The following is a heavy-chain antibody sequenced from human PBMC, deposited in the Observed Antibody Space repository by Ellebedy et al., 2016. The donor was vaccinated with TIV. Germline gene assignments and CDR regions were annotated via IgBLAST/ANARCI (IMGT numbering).Heavy chain of an antibody. CDR1: GYTFTSYY. V-gene: IGHV1-2*02. J-gene: IGHJ6*02. CDR2: INPNSGGT. Sequence: ASVKVSCKASGYTFTSYYMHWVRQAPGQGLEWMGWINPNSGGTNYAQKFQGRVTMTRDTSISTAYMELSRLRSDDTAVYYCARGSGTPYYYYGMDVWGQGTTVTVSS. D-gene: IGHD1-1*01. CDR3: ARGSGTPYYYYGMDV.